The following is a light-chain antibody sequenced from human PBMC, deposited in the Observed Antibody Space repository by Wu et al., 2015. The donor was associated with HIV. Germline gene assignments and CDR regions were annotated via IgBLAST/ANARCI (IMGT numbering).Light chain of an antibody. J-gene: IGKJ1*01. CDR2: GAS. Sequence: EAVLTQSPGTLSLSPEERVTLSCRATQSVTNNYLAWFQQKPGQAPRLLIYGASTRATGIPDRFSGSGSGTDFTLTISRLEPEDSAVYYCQQYVSSPLFGQGTKWKSN. CDR3: QQYVSSPL. CDR1: QSVTNNY. V-gene: IGKV3-20*01.